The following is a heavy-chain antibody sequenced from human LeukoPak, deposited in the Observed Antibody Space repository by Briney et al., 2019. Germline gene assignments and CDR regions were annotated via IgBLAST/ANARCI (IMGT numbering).Heavy chain of an antibody. CDR1: GFTFSIYA. D-gene: IGHD3-22*01. V-gene: IGHV3-23*01. CDR2: ISGSGGST. Sequence: PGGSLRLSCAASGFTFSIYAMSWVRQAPGKGLEWVSAISGSGGSTYYADSVKGRFTISRDNSKNTLYLQMNSLRAEDTAVYYCAKDVLLEYDSSGYYWVYWGQGTLVTVSS. J-gene: IGHJ4*02. CDR3: AKDVLLEYDSSGYYWVY.